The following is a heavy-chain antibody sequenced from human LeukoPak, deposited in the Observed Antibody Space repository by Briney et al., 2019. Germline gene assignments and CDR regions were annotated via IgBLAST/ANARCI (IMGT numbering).Heavy chain of an antibody. CDR2: ISAYNGNT. D-gene: IGHD2/OR15-2a*01. CDR3: ARVPYVVGIIVSGTADI. Sequence: GASVKVSCKASGYTFTSYGISWVRQAPGQGLEWMGWISAYNGNTNYAQKLQGRVTMTTDTSTSTAYMELRSLRSDDTAVYFCARVPYVVGIIVSGTADIWGQGTMVTVSS. J-gene: IGHJ3*02. V-gene: IGHV1-18*01. CDR1: GYTFTSYG.